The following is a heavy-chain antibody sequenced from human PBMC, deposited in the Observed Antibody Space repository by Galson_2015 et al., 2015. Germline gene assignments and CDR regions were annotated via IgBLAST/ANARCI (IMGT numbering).Heavy chain of an antibody. J-gene: IGHJ4*02. CDR3: ARDPYYGSGTYYTFSYFDY. Sequence: SLRLSCAASGFTFTNYAMHWVRQAPGTGLEWVAVISYDGSDKYYADSVKGRFTISRDNSKNTLYLQMNSLRAEDTAVYYCARDPYYGSGTYYTFSYFDYWGQGTLVTVSS. V-gene: IGHV3-30*04. CDR1: GFTFTNYA. CDR2: ISYDGSDK. D-gene: IGHD3-10*01.